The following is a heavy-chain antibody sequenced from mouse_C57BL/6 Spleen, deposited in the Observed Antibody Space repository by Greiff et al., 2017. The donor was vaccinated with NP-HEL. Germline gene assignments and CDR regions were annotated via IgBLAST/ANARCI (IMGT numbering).Heavy chain of an antibody. CDR1: GFTFSDYG. Sequence: EVNVVESGGGLVKPGGSLKLSCAASGFTFSDYGMHWVRQAPEKGLEWVAYISSGSSTIYYADTVKGRFTISRDNAKNTLFLQMTSLRSEDTAMYYCASGGVSFFDYWGQGTTLTVSS. V-gene: IGHV5-17*01. J-gene: IGHJ2*01. CDR3: ASGGVSFFDY. CDR2: ISSGSSTI.